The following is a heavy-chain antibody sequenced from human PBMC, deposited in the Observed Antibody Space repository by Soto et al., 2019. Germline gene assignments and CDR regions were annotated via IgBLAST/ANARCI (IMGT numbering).Heavy chain of an antibody. V-gene: IGHV4-30-2*01. D-gene: IGHD3-22*01. CDR1: GGSISSGGYS. Sequence: SETLSLTCAVSGGSISSGGYSWSWIRQPPGKGLEWIGYIYHSGSTYYNPSLKSRVTISVDGSKNQFSLKLSSVTAADTAVYYCARSLHYYDSSGYPNWFDPWGQGTLVTVSS. CDR2: IYHSGST. CDR3: ARSLHYYDSSGYPNWFDP. J-gene: IGHJ5*02.